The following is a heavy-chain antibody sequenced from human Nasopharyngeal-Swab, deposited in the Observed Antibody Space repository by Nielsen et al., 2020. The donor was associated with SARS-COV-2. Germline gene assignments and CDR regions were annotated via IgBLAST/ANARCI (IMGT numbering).Heavy chain of an antibody. V-gene: IGHV3-30*04. J-gene: IGHJ4*02. CDR1: GFTFSSHA. CDR2: ISYDGSNK. D-gene: IGHD1-14*01. Sequence: RASLTLSCAASGFTFSSHAMHWVRQAPGKGLEWAALISYDGSNKYHADSVKGRFTISRDNSKNTLYLQLNSLRTEDTAVYYCARETKWYLDQWGQGTLVTVSS. CDR3: ARETKWYLDQ.